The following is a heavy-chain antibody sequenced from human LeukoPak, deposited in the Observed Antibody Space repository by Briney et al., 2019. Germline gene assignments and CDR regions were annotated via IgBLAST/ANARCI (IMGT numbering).Heavy chain of an antibody. V-gene: IGHV1-24*01. D-gene: IGHD6-19*01. J-gene: IGHJ4*02. CDR2: FDPEDGET. Sequence: ASVKVSCKASGYTFTSYDINWVRQAPGKGLEWMGGFDPEDGETIYAQKFQGRVTTTEDTSTDTAYMELSSLRSEDTAVYYCATETRYRAVAGRGPFDYWGQGTLVTVSS. CDR3: ATETRYRAVAGRGPFDY. CDR1: GYTFTSYD.